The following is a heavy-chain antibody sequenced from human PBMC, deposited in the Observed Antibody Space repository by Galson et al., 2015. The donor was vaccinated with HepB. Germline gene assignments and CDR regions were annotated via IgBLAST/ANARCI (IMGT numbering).Heavy chain of an antibody. CDR1: GFTFTDYY. CDR3: ARATLGWFDP. V-gene: IGHV3-11*01. Sequence: SLRLSCAASGFTFTDYYMSWIRQAPGKGLEWVSYISGSGSTTIFYADSVKGRFTISRDNAKNSLYLQMTSLRAEGTAVYYCARATLGWFDPWGQGTLVTVSS. J-gene: IGHJ5*02. D-gene: IGHD2/OR15-2a*01. CDR2: ISGSGSTTI.